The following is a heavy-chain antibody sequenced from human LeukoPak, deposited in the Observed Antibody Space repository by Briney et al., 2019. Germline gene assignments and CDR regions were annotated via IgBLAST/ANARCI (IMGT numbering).Heavy chain of an antibody. CDR2: ISGSGGST. Sequence: GGSLRLSCAASGFTFSSYAMSWVRQAPGKGLEWVSAISGSGGSTYYADSVKARFTISRDNSKNTLYLQMNRLRAEDTAVYYCAKRGHGDDYFDYWGQGTLVTVSS. D-gene: IGHD4-17*01. J-gene: IGHJ4*02. CDR3: AKRGHGDDYFDY. V-gene: IGHV3-23*01. CDR1: GFTFSSYA.